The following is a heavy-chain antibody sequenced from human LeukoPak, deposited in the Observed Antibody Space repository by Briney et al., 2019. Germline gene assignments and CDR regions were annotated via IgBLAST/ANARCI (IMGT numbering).Heavy chain of an antibody. CDR2: ISSGSSYT. J-gene: IGHJ4*02. Sequence: NAGGSLRLSCAASGFRFSDYYMSWIRQAPGKGLEWVSYISSGSSYTNYADSVKGRFTISRDNAKNSLHLQMNSLRAEDTAVYYCARAGTAMDVDYWGQGTLVTVSS. CDR1: GFRFSDYY. V-gene: IGHV3-11*05. D-gene: IGHD5-18*01. CDR3: ARAGTAMDVDY.